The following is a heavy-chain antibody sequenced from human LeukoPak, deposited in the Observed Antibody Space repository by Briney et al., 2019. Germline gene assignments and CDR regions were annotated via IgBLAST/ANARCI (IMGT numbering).Heavy chain of an antibody. V-gene: IGHV3-43D*03. Sequence: GGSLRLSCVVSGLTFFDYGMHWVRQAPGKGLEWVSLINWDASSTYYADSVKGRFTISRDNSKNSLYLQMNSLRPEDTAFYYCAKERDSGWYYYFDYWGQGTLVTVSS. CDR2: INWDASST. CDR1: GLTFFDYG. CDR3: AKERDSGWYYYFDY. J-gene: IGHJ4*02. D-gene: IGHD6-19*01.